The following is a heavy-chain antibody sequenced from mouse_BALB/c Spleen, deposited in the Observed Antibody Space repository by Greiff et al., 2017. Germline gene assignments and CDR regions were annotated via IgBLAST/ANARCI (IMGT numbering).Heavy chain of an antibody. Sequence: QVQLQQPGAELVKPGASVKLSCKASGYTFTSYWMHWVKQRPGQGLEWIGEIDPSDSYTNYNQKFKGKATLTVDKSSSTAYMQLSSLTSEDSAVYYCAPDYYGSSPFAYWGQGTLVTVSA. J-gene: IGHJ3*01. D-gene: IGHD1-1*01. CDR2: IDPSDSYT. CDR1: GYTFTSYW. CDR3: APDYYGSSPFAY. V-gene: IGHV1-69*02.